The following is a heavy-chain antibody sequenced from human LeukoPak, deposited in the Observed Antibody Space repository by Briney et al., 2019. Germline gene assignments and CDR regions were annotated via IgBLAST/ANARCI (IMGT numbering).Heavy chain of an antibody. V-gene: IGHV3-13*04. CDR1: GFTFSSYD. Sequence: PGGSLRLSCAASGFTFSSYDMHWVRQATGKGLEWVSAMGTAGDTYYPGSVKGRFTISRENAKNSLYLQMNSLRAGDTAVYYCARGKYQLLPDYWGQGTLVTVSS. D-gene: IGHD2-2*01. CDR2: MGTAGDT. J-gene: IGHJ4*02. CDR3: ARGKYQLLPDY.